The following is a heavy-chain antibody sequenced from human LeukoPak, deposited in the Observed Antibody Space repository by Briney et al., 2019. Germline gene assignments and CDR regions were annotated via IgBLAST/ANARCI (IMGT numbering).Heavy chain of an antibody. CDR3: ARSLWPEDY. J-gene: IGHJ4*02. CDR2: INQDVSGQ. D-gene: IGHD2-21*01. CDR1: VYAFCSYW. V-gene: IGHV3-7*01. Sequence: GGSLRVSCAASVYAFCSYWASWVRPAPGKGLGWVANINQDVSGQNYVGSVRGRFTISRDNAKNSAYLQMGSLRVEDTAVYYCARSLWPEDYWGQGTLVTVSS.